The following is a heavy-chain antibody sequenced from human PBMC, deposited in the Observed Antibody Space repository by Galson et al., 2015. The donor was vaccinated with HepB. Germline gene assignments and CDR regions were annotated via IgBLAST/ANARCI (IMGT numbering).Heavy chain of an antibody. D-gene: IGHD6-13*01. Sequence: SLRLSCAASGFTFSSYAMSWVRQAPGKGLEWVSAISGSGGSTYYADSVKGRFTISRDNSKNTLYLQMNSLRAEDTAVYYCAKDVAAASSFDYWGQGTLVTVSS. V-gene: IGHV3-23*01. CDR3: AKDVAAASSFDY. CDR1: GFTFSSYA. J-gene: IGHJ4*02. CDR2: ISGSGGST.